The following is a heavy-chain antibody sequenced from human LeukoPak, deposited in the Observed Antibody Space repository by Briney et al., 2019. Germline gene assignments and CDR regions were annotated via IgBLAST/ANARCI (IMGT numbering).Heavy chain of an antibody. D-gene: IGHD3-10*01. J-gene: IGHJ6*02. CDR2: IIPILGIA. V-gene: IGHV1-69*04. Sequence: GSSVKVSCKASGGTFSSYAISWVRQAPGQGLEWMGRIIPILGIANYAQKFQGRVTITADKSTSTAYMELSSLRSEDTAVYYCAKGEVWFGRGYGMDVWGQGTTVTVSS. CDR3: AKGEVWFGRGYGMDV. CDR1: GGTFSSYA.